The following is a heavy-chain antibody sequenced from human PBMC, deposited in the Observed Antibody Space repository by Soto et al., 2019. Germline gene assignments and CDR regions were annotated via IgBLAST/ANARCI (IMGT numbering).Heavy chain of an antibody. Sequence: QVQLQESGPGLVKPSGTLSLTCAVSGGAISSSNWWSWVRHPAGKGLEWSGEMYHRGSTNYNPSLKRRVTISVDKSKNQLSLKLSSVTAADTAVYYCARVGFGERHFDYWGQGTLVTVSS. J-gene: IGHJ4*02. D-gene: IGHD3-10*01. V-gene: IGHV4-4*02. CDR2: MYHRGST. CDR3: ARVGFGERHFDY. CDR1: GGAISSSNW.